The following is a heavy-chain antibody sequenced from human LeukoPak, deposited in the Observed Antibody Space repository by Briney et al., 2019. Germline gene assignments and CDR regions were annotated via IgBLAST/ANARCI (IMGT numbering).Heavy chain of an antibody. CDR1: GFTFSSYG. CDR2: IRYDGSNK. D-gene: IGHD4-17*01. V-gene: IGHV3-30*02. CDR3: AKAPSTTHYYYYMDV. Sequence: GGSLRLSCAASGFTFSSYGMHWVRQAPGKGLEWVAFIRYDGSNKYYADSVKGRFTISRDNSENTLYLQMNSLRAEDTAVHYCAKAPSTTHYYYYMDVWGKGTTVTVSS. J-gene: IGHJ6*03.